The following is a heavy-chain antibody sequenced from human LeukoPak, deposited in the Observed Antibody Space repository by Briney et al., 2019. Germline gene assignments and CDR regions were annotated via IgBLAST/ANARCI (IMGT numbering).Heavy chain of an antibody. CDR2: ITSSSSYI. CDR1: GFTFNSYT. V-gene: IGHV3-21*06. Sequence: GGSLRLSCAASGFTFNSYTMNWVRQAPGKGLQWVASITSSSSYIYYGDSMKGRFTISRDNAKNSVFLQMNSLRAEDTAVYYCARDIAGDRGWYFDVWGRGTLVTVSS. CDR3: ARDIAGDRGWYFDV. J-gene: IGHJ2*01. D-gene: IGHD7-27*01.